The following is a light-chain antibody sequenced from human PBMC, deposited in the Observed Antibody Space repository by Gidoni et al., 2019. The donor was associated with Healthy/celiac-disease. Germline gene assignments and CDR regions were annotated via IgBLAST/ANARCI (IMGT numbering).Light chain of an antibody. CDR2: DNN. J-gene: IGLJ1*01. Sequence: SVLTQPPSVSAAPGQKVTISCSGSSSNIGNNYVSWYQQHPGTAPKLLIYDNNKRPSGIPDRFSGSKSGTSATLGITGLQTGDEADYYCGTWDSSLSAYVFGTGTKVTVL. CDR3: GTWDSSLSAYV. V-gene: IGLV1-51*01. CDR1: SSNIGNNY.